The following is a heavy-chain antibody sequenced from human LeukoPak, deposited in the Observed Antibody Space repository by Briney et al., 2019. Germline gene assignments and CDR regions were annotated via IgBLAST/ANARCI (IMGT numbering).Heavy chain of an antibody. CDR1: GYTFTSYG. D-gene: IGHD5-24*01. CDR2: ISAYNGNT. J-gene: IGHJ4*02. V-gene: IGHV1-18*01. Sequence: ASVKVSCKASGYTFTSYGISWVRQAPGQGLEWMGWISAYNGNTNYAQKLQGRVTMTTDTSTSTAYMELRSLRSDDTAVYYCAREMDREGYNGPDYWGQGTLVTVSS. CDR3: AREMDREGYNGPDY.